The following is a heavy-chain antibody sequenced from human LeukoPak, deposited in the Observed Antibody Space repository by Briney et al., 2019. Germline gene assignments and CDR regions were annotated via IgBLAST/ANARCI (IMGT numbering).Heavy chain of an antibody. Sequence: GGSLRLSCAASGFTFSLYEMNWVRQAPGKGLEWVSSISSGSIYIYYADSVKGRFTISRDNAKNSLFLQMNSLRAEDSAVYYCARGGVQQWLQDYWGQGTLVTVSS. CDR1: GFTFSLYE. D-gene: IGHD5-18*01. J-gene: IGHJ4*02. V-gene: IGHV3-21*01. CDR3: ARGGVQQWLQDY. CDR2: ISSGSIYI.